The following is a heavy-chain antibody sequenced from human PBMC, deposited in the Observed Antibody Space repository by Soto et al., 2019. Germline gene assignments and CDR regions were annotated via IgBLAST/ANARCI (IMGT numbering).Heavy chain of an antibody. D-gene: IGHD6-19*01. CDR2: INHSGST. V-gene: IGHV4-34*01. CDR1: GGPFSGYY. Sequence: SETLSLTCAVYGGPFSGYYWSWIRQPPGKGLEWIGEINHSGSTNYNPSLKSRVTINPDTSKNQFSLQLNFVTPEDTAVYYCAREVAGTCGFDIWGQGTMVTVSS. CDR3: AREVAGTCGFDI. J-gene: IGHJ3*02.